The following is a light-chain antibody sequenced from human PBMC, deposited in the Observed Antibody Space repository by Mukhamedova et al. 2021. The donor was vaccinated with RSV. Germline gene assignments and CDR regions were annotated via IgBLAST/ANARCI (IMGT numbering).Light chain of an antibody. CDR3: QHFATLPAT. CDR2: EAS. Sequence: GERAILSCRAGQSIGSDYLAWYQQKPGQAPRLLIYEASSRATGIPDRFSGSGSGTDFTLTISRVEPEDFAVYYCQHFATLPATFG. V-gene: IGKV3-20*01. CDR1: QSIGSDY. J-gene: IGKJ2*01.